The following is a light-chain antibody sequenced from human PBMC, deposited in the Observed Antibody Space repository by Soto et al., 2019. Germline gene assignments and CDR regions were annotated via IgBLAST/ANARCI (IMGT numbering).Light chain of an antibody. CDR3: QTWGTGIVV. CDR2: LNSDGSH. Sequence: QPVLTQSPSASASLGASVKLTCTLSSGHSSYAIAWHQQQPEKGPRYLVKLNSDGSHSKGDGIPDRFSGSSSGAERYLTISRLQSEDEADYYCQTWGTGIVVFGGGTKLTVL. J-gene: IGLJ2*01. CDR1: SGHSSYA. V-gene: IGLV4-69*01.